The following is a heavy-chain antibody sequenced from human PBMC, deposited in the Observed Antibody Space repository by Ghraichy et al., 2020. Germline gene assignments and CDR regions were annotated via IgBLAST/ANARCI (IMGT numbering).Heavy chain of an antibody. CDR3: ARGRHNTFDI. J-gene: IGHJ3*02. CDR1: GDSLSNNDVA. CDR2: TYRMPS. V-gene: IGHV6-1*01. Sequence: SQTLSLTCVISGDSLSNNDVAWNWIRQSPSRGLEWLGRTYRMPSEYAESVKARTAITPDTSKNQFSLRLNSVTPDDTAVYYCARGRHNTFDIWGQGIMVTVSS. D-gene: IGHD2/OR15-2a*01.